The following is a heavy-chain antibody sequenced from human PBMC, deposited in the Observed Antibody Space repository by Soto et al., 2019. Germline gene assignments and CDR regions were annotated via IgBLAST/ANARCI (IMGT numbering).Heavy chain of an antibody. CDR2: ISGSGGST. CDR3: ANGYHMVSGSYYSDYYYYGMDV. V-gene: IGHV3-23*01. Sequence: GGSLRLSCAASGFTFSSYAMSWVRQAPGKGLEWVPAISGSGGSTYYADSVKGRFTISRDNSKNTLYLQMNSLRAEDTAVYYCANGYHMVSGSYYSDYYYYGMDVWGQGTTVTVSS. CDR1: GFTFSSYA. D-gene: IGHD3-10*01. J-gene: IGHJ6*02.